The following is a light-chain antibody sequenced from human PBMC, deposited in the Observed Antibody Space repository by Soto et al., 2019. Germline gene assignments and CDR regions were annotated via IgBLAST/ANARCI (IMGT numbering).Light chain of an antibody. J-gene: IGKJ5*01. CDR2: AAS. Sequence: DIQMTQSPSSLSASVGDIVAITCRASQSISSYLNWYQQKPGKAPKLLIYAASNLQSGVPSRFSGGGSGTDFTLTISSLQPEDFATYYCQQSYSTPITFGQGTRLEIK. CDR1: QSISSY. V-gene: IGKV1-39*01. CDR3: QQSYSTPIT.